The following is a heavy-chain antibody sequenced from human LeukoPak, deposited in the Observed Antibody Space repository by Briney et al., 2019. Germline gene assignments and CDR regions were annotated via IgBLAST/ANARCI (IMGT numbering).Heavy chain of an antibody. V-gene: IGHV3-23*01. J-gene: IGHJ4*02. Sequence: GGSLRLSCAASGFTFSTYAMSWVRQAPGKGLEWVSSIFPSGGEIHYADSVRGRFTISRDNSKSTLSLQMNSLRAEDTAIYYCATYRQVLLPFESWGQGTLVTVSS. CDR1: GFTFSTYA. CDR2: IFPSGGEI. D-gene: IGHD2-8*02. CDR3: ATYRQVLLPFES.